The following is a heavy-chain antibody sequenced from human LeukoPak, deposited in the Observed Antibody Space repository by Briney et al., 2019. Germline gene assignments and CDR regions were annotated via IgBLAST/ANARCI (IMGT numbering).Heavy chain of an antibody. J-gene: IGHJ6*02. CDR1: GFTFGDYA. CDR3: TRAYYDSSDYFSYYYYYYGMDV. V-gene: IGHV3-49*04. CDR2: IRSKDYGGTT. Sequence: GGSLRLSCTASGFTFGDYAMRWVRQAPGKGLEWVGLIRSKDYGGTTEYAASVKGRFNISRDDSKSIAYLQMNSLKSEDTAVYYCTRAYYDSSDYFSYYYYYYGMDVWGQGTTVTVSS. D-gene: IGHD3-22*01.